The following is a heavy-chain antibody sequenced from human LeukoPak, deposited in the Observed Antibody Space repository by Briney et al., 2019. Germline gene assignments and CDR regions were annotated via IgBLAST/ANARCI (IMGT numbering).Heavy chain of an antibody. CDR2: ISGSGGNT. CDR3: AREGRITMIVVVISTFDY. Sequence: GGSLRLPCAASGFTFSSYAMSWVRQAPGKGLEWVSGISGSGGNTYYADSVKGRFTISRDNSKNTLYLQMNSLRAEDTAVYYCAREGRITMIVVVISTFDYWGQGTVVTVSS. J-gene: IGHJ4*02. V-gene: IGHV3-23*01. CDR1: GFTFSSYA. D-gene: IGHD3-22*01.